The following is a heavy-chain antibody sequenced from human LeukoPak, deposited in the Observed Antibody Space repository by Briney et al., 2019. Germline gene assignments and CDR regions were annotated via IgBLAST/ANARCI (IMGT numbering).Heavy chain of an antibody. D-gene: IGHD3-22*01. CDR1: GFPFSNYP. V-gene: IGHV3-30-3*01. J-gene: IGHJ4*02. CDR3: ARNDPDSSED. Sequence: GGSLRLSCAASGFPFSNYPMHWVRQAPGKGLEWVAVISADGNNEHYADSAKGRFTLSRDNAKSTAYLQMNSLRSEDTAVYYCARNDPDSSEDWGQGTLVTVSS. CDR2: ISADGNNE.